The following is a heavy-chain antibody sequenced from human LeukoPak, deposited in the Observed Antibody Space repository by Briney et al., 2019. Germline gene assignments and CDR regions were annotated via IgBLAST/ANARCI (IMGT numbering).Heavy chain of an antibody. Sequence: GGSLRLSCAASGFSVSAYGMHWVRQPPGKGLEWVSAISRSTGTTYYADSVKGRFTISRDNSKNTLYLQMNSLRAEDTAIYYCAKFRGSPYWGQGTLVTVSS. J-gene: IGHJ4*02. CDR2: ISRSTGTT. V-gene: IGHV3-23*01. CDR3: AKFRGSPY. CDR1: GFSVSAYG.